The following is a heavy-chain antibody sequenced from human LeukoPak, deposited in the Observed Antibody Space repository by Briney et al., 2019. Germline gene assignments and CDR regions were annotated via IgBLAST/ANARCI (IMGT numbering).Heavy chain of an antibody. J-gene: IGHJ1*01. CDR2: LRYGGSNK. CDR3: AKDQNLFVVVVAATFQH. D-gene: IGHD2-15*01. Sequence: GGSLRLSCAASGFTFNSYGMHWVRQAPGKGLEWVAFLRYGGSNKYYADSVKGRFTISRDNSKNTLYLQMNSLRAEDTAVYYCAKDQNLFVVVVAATFQHWGQGTLVTVSS. CDR1: GFTFNSYG. V-gene: IGHV3-30*02.